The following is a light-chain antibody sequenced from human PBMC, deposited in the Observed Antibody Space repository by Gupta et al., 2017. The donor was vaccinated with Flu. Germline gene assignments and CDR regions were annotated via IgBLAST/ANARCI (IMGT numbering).Light chain of an antibody. CDR1: NSGRKR. CDR3: QVSDTSSGLRV. V-gene: IGLV3-21*02. Sequence: GQTARITCGGMNSGRKRGHWYQKKQGEAPVLVFDDERDRPSGILERLAGYNAATTAKPKISGVEGGDEAYYYGQVSDTSSGLRVFGGGTQLTVL. J-gene: IGLJ3*02. CDR2: DER.